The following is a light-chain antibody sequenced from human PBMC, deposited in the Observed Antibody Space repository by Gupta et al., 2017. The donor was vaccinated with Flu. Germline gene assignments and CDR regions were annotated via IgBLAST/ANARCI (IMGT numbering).Light chain of an antibody. Sequence: EVVVTQSPLTLSVSPGESANLSCRASQNVYHKVDWYQQKPGQAPRLLIYSASTRATDIPARFSGTGSGTDFTLTINSLQSEDFAIYYCRQYHIWPPATFGQGTKVEIK. CDR1: QNVYHK. J-gene: IGKJ1*01. CDR2: SAS. CDR3: RQYHIWPPAT. V-gene: IGKV3-15*01.